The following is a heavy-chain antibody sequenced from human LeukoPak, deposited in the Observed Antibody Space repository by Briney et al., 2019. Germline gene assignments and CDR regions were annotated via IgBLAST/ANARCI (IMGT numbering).Heavy chain of an antibody. CDR3: VREAAATLFDY. V-gene: IGHV3-21*01. CDR2: ISSSSRDI. Sequence: GGALRLSCAASGFTFSSYTMNWVRQAPGKGLEWVAAISSSSRDIFYADSVKGRFSISRDNTHNSLSLRMNSLGAENTAVYYCVREAAATLFDYWGQGTLVTVSS. J-gene: IGHJ4*02. D-gene: IGHD1-26*01. CDR1: GFTFSSYT.